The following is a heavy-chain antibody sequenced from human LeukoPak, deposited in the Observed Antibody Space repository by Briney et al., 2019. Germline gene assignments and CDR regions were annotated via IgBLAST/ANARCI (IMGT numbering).Heavy chain of an antibody. CDR3: ARREGYYFDY. J-gene: IGHJ4*02. D-gene: IGHD5-24*01. V-gene: IGHV3-33*01. CDR1: GFTFSSYG. Sequence: GRSLRLSCAASGFTFSSYGMQGVRQAPRKGLEWVAVIWFDGSNKYYADSVKGRFTISRDNSKNTLYLQMNSLRAEDTAFYYCARREGYYFDYWGQGTLVTVSS. CDR2: IWFDGSNK.